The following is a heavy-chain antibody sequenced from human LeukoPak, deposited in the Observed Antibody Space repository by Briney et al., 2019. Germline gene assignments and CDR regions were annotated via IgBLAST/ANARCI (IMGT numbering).Heavy chain of an antibody. CDR2: LSSIGSS. D-gene: IGHD3-3*01. J-gene: IGHJ4*02. Sequence: SETLALTCSVSGDSIGTYFWTWFRQPAGKRLEWIGRLSSIGSSKYNPSLKSRVTMSVDMSKNQFSLKLNAVTAADTAVYFCARERILAEVGIDYWGQGILVTVSS. CDR1: GDSIGTYF. V-gene: IGHV4-4*07. CDR3: ARERILAEVGIDY.